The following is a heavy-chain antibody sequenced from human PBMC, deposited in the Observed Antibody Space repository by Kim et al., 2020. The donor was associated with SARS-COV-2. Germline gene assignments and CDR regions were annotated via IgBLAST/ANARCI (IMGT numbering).Heavy chain of an antibody. CDR2: ISGSGAGT. D-gene: IGHD5-18*01. J-gene: IGHJ4*02. Sequence: GGSLRLSCAASGFTFSSYAMTWVRQAPGKGLEWVSDISGSGAGTYYADSVKGQFTISRDNSKNTVSLQMNSLRVEDTAAYYCAKGEGYRHGYSFDYWGQGPLVTVSS. CDR1: GFTFSSYA. V-gene: IGHV3-23*01. CDR3: AKGEGYRHGYSFDY.